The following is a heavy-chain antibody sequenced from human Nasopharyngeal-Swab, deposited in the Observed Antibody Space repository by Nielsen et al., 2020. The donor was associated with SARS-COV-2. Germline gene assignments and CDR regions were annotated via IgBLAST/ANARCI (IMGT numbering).Heavy chain of an antibody. CDR2: INPGDDYT. V-gene: IGHV1-46*01. D-gene: IGHD6-19*01. CDR3: ARDLYSSGWYRTNWYFDL. Sequence: ASVKVSCKASGYSFTSFYIHWVRQAPGQGLEWMGLINPGDDYTEYAQKFHGRVTVAKDASASTVYLDLSSLRSEDTAVYYCARDLYSSGWYRTNWYFDLWGRGTLVTVSS. J-gene: IGHJ2*01. CDR1: GYSFTSFY.